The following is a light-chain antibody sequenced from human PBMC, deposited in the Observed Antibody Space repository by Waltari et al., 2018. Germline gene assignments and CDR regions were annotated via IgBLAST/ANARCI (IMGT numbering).Light chain of an antibody. V-gene: IGKV3-15*01. CDR1: QSVRTN. CDR3: QQYYVWPPST. J-gene: IGKJ4*01. CDR2: GAS. Sequence: VLLTQSPASLSVSPGDTVILSCRASQSVRTNLVWYQQKAGQASRTLIYGASTRASGVPSSFSGSGSETDFTFIISSLRSEDAAVYFCQQYYVWPPSTFGGGTKLEI.